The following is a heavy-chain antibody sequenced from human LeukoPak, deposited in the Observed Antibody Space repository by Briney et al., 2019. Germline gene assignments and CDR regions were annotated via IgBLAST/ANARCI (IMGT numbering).Heavy chain of an antibody. CDR3: VKSGIAVSVTDY. J-gene: IGHJ4*02. D-gene: IGHD6-19*01. CDR2: ITSKGGST. CDR1: GFTFSSYA. Sequence: GGSLRPSCSASGFTFSSYAMHWVRQAPGKGLEYVSAITSKGGSTYYADSVKGRFTISRDNSKNTLYLQMSSLRAEDTAVYYCVKSGIAVSVTDYWGQGTLVTVSS. V-gene: IGHV3-64D*09.